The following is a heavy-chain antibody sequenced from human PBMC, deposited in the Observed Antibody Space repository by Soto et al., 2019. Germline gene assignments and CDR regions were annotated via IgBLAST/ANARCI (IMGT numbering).Heavy chain of an antibody. CDR2: IYYSGST. V-gene: IGHV4-30-4*01. D-gene: IGHD3-10*01. Sequence: QVQLQESGPGLVKPSQTLSLTCAVSGGSISSGDYYWGWIRQSPGKGLEWIGNIYYSGSTYYNPSLKSRVTISVDTSKNQSSLKLSSVTAADTALYYCVRGYSYGASAWPPGEWGQGTLVTVSS. J-gene: IGHJ4*02. CDR3: VRGYSYGASAWPPGE. CDR1: GGSISSGDYY.